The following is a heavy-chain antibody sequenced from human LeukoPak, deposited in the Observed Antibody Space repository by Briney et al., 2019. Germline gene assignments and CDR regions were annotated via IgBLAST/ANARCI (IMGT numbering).Heavy chain of an antibody. J-gene: IGHJ4*02. CDR2: IIPIPGIA. D-gene: IGHD4-23*01. V-gene: IGHV1-69*04. CDR1: GGTFNSYA. CDR3: ARVSSNSRGDYFDY. Sequence: ASVKVSCKASGGTFNSYAISWVRQAPGQGLEWMGRIIPIPGIANYAQKFQGRVTITADKSTSTAYMELNSLRSEDTAVYYCARVSSNSRGDYFDYWGQGTLVTVSS.